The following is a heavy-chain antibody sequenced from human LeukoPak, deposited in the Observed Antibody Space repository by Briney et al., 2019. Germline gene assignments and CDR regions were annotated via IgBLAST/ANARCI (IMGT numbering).Heavy chain of an antibody. Sequence: QPEGSLRLSCAASGFTFSNYNMNWVRQAPGKGLEWLSYISSSSSTKSYADSVKGRFTVSRDNAWNSLYLQMNSLRAEDTAVYYCARLMDRARRDAFDIWGDGTMVTVSS. V-gene: IGHV3-48*01. CDR3: ARLMDRARRDAFDI. D-gene: IGHD2-2*03. J-gene: IGHJ3*02. CDR2: ISSSSSTK. CDR1: GFTFSNYN.